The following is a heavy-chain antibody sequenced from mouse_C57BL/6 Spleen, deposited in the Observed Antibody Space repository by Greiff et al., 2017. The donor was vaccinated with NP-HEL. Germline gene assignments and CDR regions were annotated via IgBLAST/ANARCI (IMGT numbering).Heavy chain of an antibody. CDR3: ARDHYDYDGAY. V-gene: IGHV5-4*01. Sequence: DVQLVESGGGLVKPGGSLKLSCAASGFTFSSYAMSWVRQTPEKRLEWVATISDGGSYTYYPDNVKGRFTISRDNAKNNLYLQMSHLKSEDTAMYYCARDHYDYDGAYWGQGTLVTVSA. J-gene: IGHJ3*01. D-gene: IGHD2-4*01. CDR2: ISDGGSYT. CDR1: GFTFSSYA.